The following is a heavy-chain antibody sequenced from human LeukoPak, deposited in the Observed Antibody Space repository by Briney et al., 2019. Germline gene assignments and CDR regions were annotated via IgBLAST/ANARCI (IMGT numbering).Heavy chain of an antibody. Sequence: GGSLRLSCAASGFTFSSYDMHWVRQATGKGLEWVSGIGTAGDIYYSGSVKGRFTISRENAKNSLYLQMNSLRAGDTAVYYCARGSGYGYVDYWGQGTLVTVSS. D-gene: IGHD5-18*01. J-gene: IGHJ4*02. CDR3: ARGSGYGYVDY. CDR2: IGTAGDI. CDR1: GFTFSSYD. V-gene: IGHV3-13*01.